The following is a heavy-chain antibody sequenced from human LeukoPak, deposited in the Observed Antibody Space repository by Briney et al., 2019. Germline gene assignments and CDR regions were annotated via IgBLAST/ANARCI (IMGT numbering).Heavy chain of an antibody. J-gene: IGHJ6*03. Sequence: GASVKVSCKASGYTFTGYYMHWVRQAPGQGLEWMGWINPNSGGTNYAQKFQGRVTMTRDTAISPAYMELSRLRSDDTAVYYCARGGVTMVRGVIRDYYYYMDVWGKGTTVTISS. D-gene: IGHD3-10*01. CDR3: ARGGVTMVRGVIRDYYYYMDV. CDR2: INPNSGGT. CDR1: GYTFTGYY. V-gene: IGHV1-2*02.